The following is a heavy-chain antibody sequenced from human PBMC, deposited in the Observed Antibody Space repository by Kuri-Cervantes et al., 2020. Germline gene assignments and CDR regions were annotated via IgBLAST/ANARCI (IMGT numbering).Heavy chain of an antibody. V-gene: IGHV1-2*02. CDR3: ARGPIWFGEDGMDV. CDR2: INPNSGGT. D-gene: IGHD3-10*01. Sequence: SVKVSCKASGYTFTSYDINWVRQATGQGLEWMGWINPNSGGTNYAQKFQGRVTMTRDTSISTAYMELSRLRSDDTAVYYCARGPIWFGEDGMDVWGQGTTVTVSS. J-gene: IGHJ6*02. CDR1: GYTFTSYD.